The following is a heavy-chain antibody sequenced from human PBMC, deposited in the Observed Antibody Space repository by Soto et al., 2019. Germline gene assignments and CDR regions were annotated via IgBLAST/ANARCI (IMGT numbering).Heavy chain of an antibody. CDR1: GFGFTFSTSA. D-gene: IGHD3-3*02. J-gene: IGHJ4*02. V-gene: IGHV3-23*01. CDR3: ARELESRNTYFDS. CDR2: FRESGGTT. Sequence: GGSLRLSCAASGFGFTFSTSAMSWVRQAPGKGLEWVSTFRESGGTTHYADSVKGRFTISRDNSKNTLWLQMDSLRVQDTAFYYCARELESRNTYFDSWGQGTLVTVSS.